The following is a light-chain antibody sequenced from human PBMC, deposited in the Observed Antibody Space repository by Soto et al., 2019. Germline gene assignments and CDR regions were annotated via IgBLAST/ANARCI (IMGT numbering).Light chain of an antibody. CDR3: EAWDDTLTGYV. V-gene: IGLV1-47*01. Sequence: QSVLTQPPSASGTPGQRVTISCSGSKSNIGTNFVYWYQHLPGTAPKLLLYNNNQRPSGVPDRFSGSKSGTSGSLAISGLRSEDEADYYCEAWDDTLTGYVFGTGTKVTV. CDR1: KSNIGTNF. J-gene: IGLJ1*01. CDR2: NNN.